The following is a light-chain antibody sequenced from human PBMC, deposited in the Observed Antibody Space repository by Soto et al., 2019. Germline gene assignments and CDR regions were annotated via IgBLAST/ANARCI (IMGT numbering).Light chain of an antibody. CDR2: EDN. J-gene: IGLJ2*01. CDR1: SGSIASNY. CDR3: QSYDSSTYVV. Sequence: NFMLTQPHSVSESPGKTVTISCTRSSGSIASNYVQWYQQRPGSSPTTVIYEDNQRPSGVPDRFSGSIDSSSNSASLTISGLKTEDEADYYFQSYDSSTYVVFGGGTKLTVL. V-gene: IGLV6-57*01.